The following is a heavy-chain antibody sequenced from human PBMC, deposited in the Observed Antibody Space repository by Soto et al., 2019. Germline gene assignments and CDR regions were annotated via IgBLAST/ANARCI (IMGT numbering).Heavy chain of an antibody. CDR2: IYYSGRT. Sequence: SETLSLTCTVSGGSISSDDYYWSWIRQPPGKGLEWIGHIYYSGRTYYNPSLKSRLTISVDTSKNQFSLKLSSVGAADTAVYFCAGDRSNSPDYFDYWGQGTLVTVSS. J-gene: IGHJ4*02. CDR1: GGSISSDDYY. V-gene: IGHV4-30-4*01. CDR3: AGDRSNSPDYFDY. D-gene: IGHD6-6*01.